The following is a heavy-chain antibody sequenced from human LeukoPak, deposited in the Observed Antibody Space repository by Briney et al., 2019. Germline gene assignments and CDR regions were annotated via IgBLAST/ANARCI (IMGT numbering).Heavy chain of an antibody. CDR3: ARSAPYSIPGLLRRVYFDY. D-gene: IGHD6-13*01. CDR1: GGSFSGYY. Sequence: SETLSLTCAVYGGSFSGYYWSWIRQPPGKGLEWIGEINHSGSTNYNPSLKNRVTISVDTSKNQFSLKLSSVTAADTAVYYCARSAPYSIPGLLRRVYFDYWGQGTLVTVSS. V-gene: IGHV4-34*01. J-gene: IGHJ4*02. CDR2: INHSGST.